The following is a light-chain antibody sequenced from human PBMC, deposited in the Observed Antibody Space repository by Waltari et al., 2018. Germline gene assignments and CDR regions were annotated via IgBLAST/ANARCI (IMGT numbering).Light chain of an antibody. CDR1: QSVNNY. CDR2: DTS. V-gene: IGKV3-11*01. Sequence: ETVLTQSPVTLSLSPGERATLSCRASQSVNNYLAWYQQKPGQAPRLRIYDTSNRATGIPARFSGSGSGTDFTLTISSLEPEDFAVYYCQQRNSWPLTFGGGTKVEIK. CDR3: QQRNSWPLT. J-gene: IGKJ4*01.